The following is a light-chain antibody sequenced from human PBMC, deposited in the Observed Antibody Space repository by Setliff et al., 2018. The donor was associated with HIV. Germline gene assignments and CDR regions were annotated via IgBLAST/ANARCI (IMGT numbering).Light chain of an antibody. J-gene: IGLJ1*01. CDR3: CSYAGRYTPYV. CDR1: SSDVGSYNL. V-gene: IGLV2-23*02. Sequence: SALTQPASVSGSPGQSITISCTGTSSDVGSYNLVSWYQQHPGKAPKVMIYEVTKRPSGVSSRFSGSKSGNTASLTISGLQAEDEADYYCCSYAGRYTPYVFGTGTKVTVL. CDR2: EVT.